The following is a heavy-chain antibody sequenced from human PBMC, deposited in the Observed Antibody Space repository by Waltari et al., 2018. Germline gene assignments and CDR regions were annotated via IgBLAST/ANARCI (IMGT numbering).Heavy chain of an antibody. D-gene: IGHD3-10*01. J-gene: IGHJ4*02. CDR2: IYWDDSE. V-gene: IGHV2-5*02. CDR3: ARMNYYGSGSQRFDY. Sequence: QITLKESGPTLVKPTQTLTLTCSFSGFSLSANGVGVGWVRQPPGKALGWLALIYWDDSERYNPSLKSRLTLTKDTSGNQVVLTMTDMDPVDTATYYCARMNYYGSGSQRFDYWGQGTLVTVSS. CDR1: GFSLSANGVG.